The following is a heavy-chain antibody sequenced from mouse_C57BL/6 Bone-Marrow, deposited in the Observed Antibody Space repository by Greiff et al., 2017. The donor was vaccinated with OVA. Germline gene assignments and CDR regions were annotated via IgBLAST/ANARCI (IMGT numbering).Heavy chain of an antibody. CDR1: GFTFSNYW. J-gene: IGHJ3*01. CDR3: TGTGTLAY. Sequence: DVMLVESGGGLVQPGGSMKLSCVASGFTFSNYWMNWVRQSPEKGLEWVAQIRLKSDNYATHYAESVKGRFTISRDDTKISVYRQMNNLRAEDTGIYYGTGTGTLAYWGQGTLVTVSA. V-gene: IGHV6-3*01. CDR2: IRLKSDNYAT. D-gene: IGHD4-1*01.